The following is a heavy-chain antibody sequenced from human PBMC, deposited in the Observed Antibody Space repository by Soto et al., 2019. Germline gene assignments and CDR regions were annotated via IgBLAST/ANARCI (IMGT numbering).Heavy chain of an antibody. CDR2: IIPSCGTT. CDR3: ARVAEDYYYGMDV. Sequence: GASVKVSCKASGYTFISYYMHWVRQAPGQGLEWMGMIIPSCGTTKYAQKFQGRVTITTDKSTNTAYMELRSLRSDDTAVYYCARVAEDYYYGMDVWGQGTTVTVSS. J-gene: IGHJ6*02. V-gene: IGHV1-46*01. CDR1: GYTFISYY.